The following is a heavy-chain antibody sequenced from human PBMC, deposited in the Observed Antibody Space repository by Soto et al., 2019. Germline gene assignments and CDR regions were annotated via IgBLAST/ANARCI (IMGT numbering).Heavy chain of an antibody. CDR1: GFTFSDYS. Sequence: GGSLRLSCAASGFTFSDYSMHWVRQVPGKGLEWVALISWDGTVTCYGDSVKGRFTISRDTSKNSLYLQMNSLRTEDTALYYCVKGQTLIVAVFDYWGQGTLVTVSS. D-gene: IGHD3-22*01. CDR3: VKGQTLIVAVFDY. V-gene: IGHV3-43*01. CDR2: ISWDGTVT. J-gene: IGHJ4*02.